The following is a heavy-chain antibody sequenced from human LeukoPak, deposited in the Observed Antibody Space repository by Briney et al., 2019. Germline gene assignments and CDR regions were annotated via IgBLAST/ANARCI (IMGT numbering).Heavy chain of an antibody. Sequence: GGSLRLSCAASGFTFSSYEMNWVRQAPGKGLEWVSYISSSGSTIYYADSVKGRFTISRDNAKNSLYLQMNSLRAEDTAVYCCARDWWELPVYWGQGTLVTVSS. V-gene: IGHV3-48*03. CDR3: ARDWWELPVY. CDR2: ISSSGSTI. D-gene: IGHD1-26*01. CDR1: GFTFSSYE. J-gene: IGHJ4*02.